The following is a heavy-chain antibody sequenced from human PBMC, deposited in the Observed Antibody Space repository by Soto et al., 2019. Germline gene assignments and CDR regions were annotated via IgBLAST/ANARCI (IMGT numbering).Heavy chain of an antibody. J-gene: IGHJ4*02. CDR1: GFTFSDYS. Sequence: QVQLVESGGGLVKPGGSLRLSCVASGFTFSDYSMSWIRQAPGKGLEWLAFIDSRSRTLSYADSVRGRFTISRDNAENSVYLQMDSLRADDTAVYYCARQAARNYIDSWGQGNSVTVSS. D-gene: IGHD6-6*01. CDR2: IDSRSRTL. CDR3: ARQAARNYIDS. V-gene: IGHV3-11*01.